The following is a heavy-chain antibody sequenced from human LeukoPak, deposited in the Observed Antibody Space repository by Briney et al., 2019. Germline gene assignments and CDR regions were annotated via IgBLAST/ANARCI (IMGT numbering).Heavy chain of an antibody. CDR2: INSDGSST. D-gene: IGHD3-22*01. CDR1: GFTFSSYW. CDR3: ASSIHRWNYYDSSGYYY. V-gene: IGHV3-74*01. J-gene: IGHJ4*02. Sequence: GGSLRLSCAASGFTFSSYWMHWVRQAPGKGLVWVSRINSDGSSTSYADSVKGRFTISRDNAKNTLYLQINSLRAEDTAVYYCASSIHRWNYYDSSGYYYWGQGTLVTVFS.